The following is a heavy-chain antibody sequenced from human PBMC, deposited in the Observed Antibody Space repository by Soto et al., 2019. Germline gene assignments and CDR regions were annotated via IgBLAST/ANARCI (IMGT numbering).Heavy chain of an antibody. V-gene: IGHV3-23*01. D-gene: IGHD6-13*01. CDR1: GFTFSSDA. J-gene: IGHJ4*02. CDR3: AKPLYSFRIAAAGTDDY. CDR2: ISGSGGST. Sequence: PGGSLRLSCAASGFTFSSDAMSWVRQAPGKGLEWVSAISGSGGSTYYADSVKGRFTISRDNSKNTLYLQMNSLRAEDTAVYYCAKPLYSFRIAAAGTDDYWGQGTLVTGSS.